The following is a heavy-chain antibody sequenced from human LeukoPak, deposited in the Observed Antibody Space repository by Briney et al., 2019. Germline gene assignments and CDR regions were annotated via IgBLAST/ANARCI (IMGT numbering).Heavy chain of an antibody. D-gene: IGHD1-7*01. J-gene: IGHJ3*02. Sequence: SETLSLTCTVSGGSISSYYWSWIRQPPGKGLEWIGYIYYSGSTNYNPSLKSRVTISVDTSKNQFSLKLSSVTAADPAVYYCARVTGTNPRSAFDIWGQGTMVTVSS. CDR3: ARVTGTNPRSAFDI. CDR2: IYYSGST. V-gene: IGHV4-59*01. CDR1: GGSISSYY.